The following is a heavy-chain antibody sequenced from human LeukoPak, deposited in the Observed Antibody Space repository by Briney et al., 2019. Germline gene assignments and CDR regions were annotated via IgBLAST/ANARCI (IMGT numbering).Heavy chain of an antibody. D-gene: IGHD5-18*01. J-gene: IGHJ4*02. CDR1: GGSISTYY. CDR3: ARKGGYSSGGFDY. V-gene: IGHV4-59*08. Sequence: PSETLSLTCTVSGGSISTYYWSWIRQPPGKGLEWIGYIYYSGSTYYSPSLKSRVAISVDTSKNQFSLKLSSVTAADTAVYYCARKGGYSSGGFDYWGQGTLVTVSS. CDR2: IYYSGST.